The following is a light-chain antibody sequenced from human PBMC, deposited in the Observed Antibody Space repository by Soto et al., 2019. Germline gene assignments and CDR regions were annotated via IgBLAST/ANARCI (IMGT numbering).Light chain of an antibody. V-gene: IGKV3-20*01. Sequence: EVMLTQSPGTLSLSPGERATLSCRASQSVSSNYLAWYQQKSGQAPRLLIYGASNRATGIPDRFSGSGSGTDFTITIRRLEPEDFAVYYCQQYDTSQRTFGQGTKVEFK. CDR2: GAS. CDR3: QQYDTSQRT. CDR1: QSVSSNY. J-gene: IGKJ1*01.